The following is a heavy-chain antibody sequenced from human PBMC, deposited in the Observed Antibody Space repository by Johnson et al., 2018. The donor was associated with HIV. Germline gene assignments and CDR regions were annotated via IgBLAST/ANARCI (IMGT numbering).Heavy chain of an antibody. V-gene: IGHV3-66*03. Sequence: VQLVESGGGLIQPGGSLRLSCAASGFTFSSYAMSWVRQAPGKGLEWVSVIYSGGSTYYADSVKGRFTISRDNSKNTLYLQMNSLRAEDTAVYYCAKATTGSDAFDIWGQGTMVTVSS. CDR2: IYSGGST. CDR3: AKATTGSDAFDI. J-gene: IGHJ3*02. CDR1: GFTFSSYA. D-gene: IGHD1-1*01.